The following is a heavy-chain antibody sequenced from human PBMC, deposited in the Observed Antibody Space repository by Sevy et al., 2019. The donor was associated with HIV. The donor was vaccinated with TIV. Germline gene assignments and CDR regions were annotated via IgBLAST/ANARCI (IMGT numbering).Heavy chain of an antibody. CDR1: GGSISDYY. CDR2: VFYTGST. V-gene: IGHV4-59*01. CDR3: ARSREELALNWFDP. Sequence: SETLSLTCSVSGGSISDYYWIWIRQPPGKGLEWIGFVFYTGSTNYNPSLESRVTMSVDMSKNQFSLKLRSVTAADTAVYFCARSREELALNWFDPWGQGTLVTVSS. J-gene: IGHJ5*02. D-gene: IGHD1-26*01.